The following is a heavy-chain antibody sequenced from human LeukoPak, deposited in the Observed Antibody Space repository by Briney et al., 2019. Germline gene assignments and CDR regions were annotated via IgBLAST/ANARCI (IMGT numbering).Heavy chain of an antibody. D-gene: IGHD6-13*01. CDR2: IYASGST. J-gene: IGHJ2*01. CDR3: ARVRSSSSLSPWYFDL. V-gene: IGHV4-61*02. Sequence: SQTLSLTCTVSGGSISSDTYYWSWVRQPAGKGLEWIGRIYASGSTNYNPSLKSRVTMSVDTSKNQFSLKLSSVTAADTAVYYCARVRSSSSLSPWYFDLWGRGTLVTVSS. CDR1: GGSISSDTYY.